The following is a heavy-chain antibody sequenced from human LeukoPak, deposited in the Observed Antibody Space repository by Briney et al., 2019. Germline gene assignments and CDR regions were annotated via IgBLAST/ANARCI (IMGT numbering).Heavy chain of an antibody. CDR3: ARSRGGGSDDYFDY. D-gene: IGHD1-26*01. J-gene: IGHJ4*02. CDR2: ISSSSSYI. V-gene: IGHV3-21*01. Sequence: GGSLRLSCAASGFTFSSYSMNWVRQAPGKGLEWVSSISSSSSYIYYADSVKGRFTISRDNAKNSLYLQMNSLRAEDTAVYYCARSRGGGSDDYFDYWGQGTLVTVSS. CDR1: GFTFSSYS.